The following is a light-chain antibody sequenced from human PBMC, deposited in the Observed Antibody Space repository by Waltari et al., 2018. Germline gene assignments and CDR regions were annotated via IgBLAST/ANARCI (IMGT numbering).Light chain of an antibody. CDR3: QHHVRLPAT. CDR1: QNIGNY. V-gene: IGKV3-20*01. J-gene: IGKJ1*01. CDR2: GAS. Sequence: IVLTQSPATLSLSPGGTATLSCRASQNIGNYLAWYQQKPGQAPRLLIYGASSRAAGIPDRFSGSGSGADFSLTISRLEPEDFAVYYCQHHVRLPATFGQGTKV.